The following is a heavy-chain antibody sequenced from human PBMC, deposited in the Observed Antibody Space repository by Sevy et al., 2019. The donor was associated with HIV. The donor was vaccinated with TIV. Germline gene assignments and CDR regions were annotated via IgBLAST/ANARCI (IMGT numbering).Heavy chain of an antibody. CDR2: ISYDGSFT. V-gene: IGHV3-30*04. CDR3: ARSQSSSWHYFDY. D-gene: IGHD6-13*01. CDR1: GFIFSDYT. Sequence: GGSLRLSCAASGFIFSDYTLHWVRQAPGTGLEGVAVISYDGSFTDYADSVEGRLTISRDNATNTMFLQMNSLRHEDTAVYYCARSQSSSWHYFDYWGQGTLVTVSS. J-gene: IGHJ4*02.